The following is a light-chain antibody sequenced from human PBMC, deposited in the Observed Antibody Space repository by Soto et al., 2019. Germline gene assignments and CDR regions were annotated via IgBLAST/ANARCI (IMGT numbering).Light chain of an antibody. V-gene: IGKV1-27*01. Sequence: DIQMIQSPSSLSASVGDRVTITCRASQGISNYLAWYQQKPGKVPKLLIYGASTLQSGVPSRFSGSGSGTEFTLTISSLQPEDVATYFCQKYHSDSWTFGQGTKVEVK. CDR1: QGISNY. CDR2: GAS. CDR3: QKYHSDSWT. J-gene: IGKJ1*01.